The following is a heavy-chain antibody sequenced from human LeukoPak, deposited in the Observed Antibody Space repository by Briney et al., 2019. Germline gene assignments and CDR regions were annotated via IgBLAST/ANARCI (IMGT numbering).Heavy chain of an antibody. D-gene: IGHD3-3*01. Sequence: PSETLSLTCTVSGGSISSYYWSWIRQPPGKGLEWIGYIYTSGSTNYNPSLKSRVTISVDTSKNQFSLKLSSVTAADTAVYYCARLWSGYCESYYYYYMDVWGKGTTVTVSS. CDR2: IYTSGST. CDR3: ARLWSGYCESYYYYYMDV. CDR1: GGSISSYY. J-gene: IGHJ6*03. V-gene: IGHV4-4*09.